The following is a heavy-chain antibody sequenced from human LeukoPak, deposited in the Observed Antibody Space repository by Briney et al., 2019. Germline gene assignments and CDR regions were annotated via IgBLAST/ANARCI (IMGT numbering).Heavy chain of an antibody. D-gene: IGHD3-22*01. J-gene: IGHJ4*02. CDR1: GFTVSSNY. CDR3: ANHNPWYYNDSSGYFPDDY. CDR2: IYSGGST. Sequence: GGSLRLSCAASGFTVSSNYMSWVRQAPGKGLEWVSAIYSGGSTNYDASVKDRFTICRDSSKNTLYLQMNSLRAKDTAVYYCANHNPWYYNDSSGYFPDDYWGQGTLVTVSS. V-gene: IGHV3-53*01.